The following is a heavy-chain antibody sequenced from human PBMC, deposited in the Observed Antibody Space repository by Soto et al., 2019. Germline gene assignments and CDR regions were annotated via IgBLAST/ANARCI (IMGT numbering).Heavy chain of an antibody. J-gene: IGHJ4*02. CDR1: ELTFGSRA. D-gene: IGHD3-10*01. CDR3: ARGSTDSYPGSRIFDF. CDR2: ITDTGGDT. V-gene: IGHV3-23*01. Sequence: GGSLRLSCVASELTFGSRAMTWVRQAPGEGLQWVSTITDTGGDTKYADSVRGRFVISRDNSKKTLYLQMTSLTAEDSAMYYCARGSTDSYPGSRIFDFWGRGTLVTVSS.